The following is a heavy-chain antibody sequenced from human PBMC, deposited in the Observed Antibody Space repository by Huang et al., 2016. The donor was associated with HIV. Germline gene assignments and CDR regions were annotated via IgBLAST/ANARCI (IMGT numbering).Heavy chain of an antibody. CDR2: INPNSGGT. J-gene: IGHJ6*02. CDR3: AAGVVPAADYYYYYGMDV. Sequence: QVQLVQSGAEVKKPGASVKVSCKASGYTFTGYYMHWVRQAPGQGLEWMGEINPNSGGTNYAQKFQGRVTMTRDTSISTAYMELSRLRSDDTAVYYCAAGVVPAADYYYYYGMDVWGQGTTVTVSS. CDR1: GYTFTGYY. D-gene: IGHD2-2*01. V-gene: IGHV1-2*02.